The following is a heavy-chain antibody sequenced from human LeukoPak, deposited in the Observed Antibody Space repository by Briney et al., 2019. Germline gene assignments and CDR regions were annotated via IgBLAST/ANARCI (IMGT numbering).Heavy chain of an antibody. CDR2: IYYSGST. Sequence: SETLSLTCTVSGGSISSGGYYWSWIRQPPGKGLEWIGYIYYSGSTNYNPSLKSRVTISVDTSKKQFSLKLSSVTAADTAVYYCARVRADDIFVPYNFDYWGQGTLVTVSS. V-gene: IGHV4-61*08. CDR1: GGSISSGGYY. J-gene: IGHJ4*02. D-gene: IGHD3-9*01. CDR3: ARVRADDIFVPYNFDY.